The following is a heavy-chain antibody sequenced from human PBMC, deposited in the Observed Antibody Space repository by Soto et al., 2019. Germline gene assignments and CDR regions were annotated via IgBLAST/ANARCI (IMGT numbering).Heavy chain of an antibody. D-gene: IGHD3-22*01. Sequence: VQLLESGGGLVQPGGSLRLSCAASGFTFSSYAMSWVRQAPGKGLEWVSAISGSGGSTYYADSVKGRFTISRDNSKNTLYLQMNSLRAEDTAVYYCAKDPLRSRVTMIVVGGYDYWGQGTLVTVSS. J-gene: IGHJ4*02. CDR3: AKDPLRSRVTMIVVGGYDY. V-gene: IGHV3-23*01. CDR1: GFTFSSYA. CDR2: ISGSGGST.